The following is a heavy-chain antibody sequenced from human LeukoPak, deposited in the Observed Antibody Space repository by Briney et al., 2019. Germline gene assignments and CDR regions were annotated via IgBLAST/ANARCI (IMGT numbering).Heavy chain of an antibody. CDR2: ISSSSYT. D-gene: IGHD2-15*01. CDR3: ARTPRYCSGGSCFDY. Sequence: GGSLRLSCAASGFTFSDYYMSRIRQAPGKGLEWVSYISSSSYTNYADSVKGRFTISRDNAKNSLYLQMNSLRAEDTAVYYCARTPRYCSGGSCFDYWGQGTLVTVSS. CDR1: GFTFSDYY. J-gene: IGHJ4*02. V-gene: IGHV3-11*06.